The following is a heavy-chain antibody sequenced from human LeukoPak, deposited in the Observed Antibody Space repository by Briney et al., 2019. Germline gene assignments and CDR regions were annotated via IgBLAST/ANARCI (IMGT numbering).Heavy chain of an antibody. D-gene: IGHD2-2*02. V-gene: IGHV3-49*04. CDR1: GFTFGDYA. CDR3: TRDGRNPRLGYCSSTSCYTYYYYGMDV. Sequence: PGGSLRLSCTASGFTFGDYAMSWVRQAPGKGLEWVGFIRSKAYGGTTEYAASVKGRFTISRDDSKSIAYLQMNSLKTEDTAVYYCTRDGRNPRLGYCSSTSCYTYYYYGMDVWGQGTTVTVSS. J-gene: IGHJ6*02. CDR2: IRSKAYGGTT.